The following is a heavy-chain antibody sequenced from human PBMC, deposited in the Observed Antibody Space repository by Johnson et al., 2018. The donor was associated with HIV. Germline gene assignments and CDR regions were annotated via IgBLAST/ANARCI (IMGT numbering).Heavy chain of an antibody. CDR1: GFTFSSYG. V-gene: IGHV3-20*04. J-gene: IGHJ3*02. CDR2: INWNGGST. Sequence: VQLVESGGGVVQPGRSLRLSCAASGFTFSSYGMHWVRQAPGKGLEWVSGINWNGGSTGYADSVKGRFTISRDNAKNSLNLQMNSLRAEDTALYYCARDFVSFGGCSAFDSWGQGTMVTVSS. CDR3: ARDFVSFGGCSAFDS. D-gene: IGHD3-10*01.